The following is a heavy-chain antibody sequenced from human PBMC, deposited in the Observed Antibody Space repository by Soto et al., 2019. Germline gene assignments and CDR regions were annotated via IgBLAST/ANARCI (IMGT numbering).Heavy chain of an antibody. J-gene: IGHJ5*02. V-gene: IGHV1-18*04. D-gene: IGHD4-17*01. CDR2: ISAYNGNT. CDR1: GYTFTSYG. Sequence: QVQLVQSGAEVKKPGASVKVSCKASGYTFTSYGISWVRQAPGQGLEWMGWISAYNGNTNYAQKLQGRVTMTTDTSTSTAYVELRSLRSDDTAVYYCAREATVTTPHVGYWFDPWGQGTLVTVSS. CDR3: AREATVTTPHVGYWFDP.